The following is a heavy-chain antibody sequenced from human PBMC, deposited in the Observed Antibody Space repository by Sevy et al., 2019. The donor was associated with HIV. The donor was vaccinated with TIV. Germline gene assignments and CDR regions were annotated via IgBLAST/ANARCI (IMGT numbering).Heavy chain of an antibody. Sequence: SETLSLTCTVSGGSISSGGYYWSWIRQHPGKGLEWIGYIYYSGSTYYNPSLKSRVTISVDTSKNQFSLKLSSVTAADTAVYYCAKWGDHDFWSSYSYFDYWGQGALVTVSS. D-gene: IGHD3-3*01. CDR3: AKWGDHDFWSSYSYFDY. J-gene: IGHJ4*02. V-gene: IGHV4-31*03. CDR2: IYYSGST. CDR1: GGSISSGGYY.